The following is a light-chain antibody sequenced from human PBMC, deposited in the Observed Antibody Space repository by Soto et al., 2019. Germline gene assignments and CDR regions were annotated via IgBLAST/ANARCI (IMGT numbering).Light chain of an antibody. CDR1: QSISRN. J-gene: IGKJ1*01. Sequence: EIVMTQSPATLSVSPGERATLSCRASQSISRNLAWYQQKPGQAPRLLIYAASTRATGLPARFSGSGSGTEFPLTISSLQSEDFAVYSCQQYNNWPLTFGQGTKVEV. V-gene: IGKV3-15*01. CDR3: QQYNNWPLT. CDR2: AAS.